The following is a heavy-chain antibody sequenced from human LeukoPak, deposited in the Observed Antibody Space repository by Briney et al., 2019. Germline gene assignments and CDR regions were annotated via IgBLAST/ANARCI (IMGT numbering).Heavy chain of an antibody. CDR1: GFTFSSYG. J-gene: IGHJ4*02. CDR3: AKDRGMEYCSSTSCLIIH. D-gene: IGHD2-2*01. Sequence: GGSLSLSCAASGFTFSSYGMHWVRQAPGKGLEWVAFIRYDGSNKYYADSVKGRFTISRDNSKNTLYLQMNSLRAEDTAVYYCAKDRGMEYCSSTSCLIIHWGQGTLVTVSS. V-gene: IGHV3-30*02. CDR2: IRYDGSNK.